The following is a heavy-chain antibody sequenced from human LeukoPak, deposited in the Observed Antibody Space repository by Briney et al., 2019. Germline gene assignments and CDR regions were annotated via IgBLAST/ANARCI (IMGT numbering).Heavy chain of an antibody. CDR2: IYYSGST. CDR1: GGSISSYY. Sequence: SETLSLTCTVSGGSISSYYWSWIRQPPGKGLEWIGYIYYSGSTNYNPSLKSRVTISVDTSKNQFSLKLSSVTAADTAVYYCARHVRGELRRPQNNWFDSWGQGTLVTVSS. D-gene: IGHD1-7*01. CDR3: ARHVRGELRRPQNNWFDS. J-gene: IGHJ5*01. V-gene: IGHV4-59*08.